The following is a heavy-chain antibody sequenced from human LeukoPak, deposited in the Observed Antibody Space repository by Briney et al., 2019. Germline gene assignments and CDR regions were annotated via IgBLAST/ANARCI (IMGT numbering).Heavy chain of an antibody. Sequence: ASVKVSCKASGGTFSSYAISWVRQAPGQGLEWMGRIIPILGIANYAQKFQGRVTITADKSTSTAYMELSSLRSEDTAVYYCARDLGYSSGWYSDYWGQGTLVTVSS. CDR1: GGTFSSYA. D-gene: IGHD6-19*01. CDR3: ARDLGYSSGWYSDY. CDR2: IIPILGIA. V-gene: IGHV1-69*04. J-gene: IGHJ4*02.